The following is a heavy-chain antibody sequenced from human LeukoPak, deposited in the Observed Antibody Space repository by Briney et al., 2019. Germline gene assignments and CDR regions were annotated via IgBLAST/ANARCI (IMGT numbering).Heavy chain of an antibody. CDR3: ASGYDFSSGSKRGFDN. CDR1: GFIFSDYA. CDR2: ISSSTTTI. J-gene: IGHJ4*02. D-gene: IGHD3-3*01. V-gene: IGHV3-48*01. Sequence: GGSLRLSCAASGFIFSDYAMNWVRQAQGKGLEWISYISSSTTTIYYADSVKGRFPISRDNAKSSLFLQMNSLRAEDTAVYYCASGYDFSSGSKRGFDNWGQGTRVTVSS.